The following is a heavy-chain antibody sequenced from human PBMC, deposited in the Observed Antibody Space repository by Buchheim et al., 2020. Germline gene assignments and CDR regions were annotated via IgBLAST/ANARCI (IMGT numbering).Heavy chain of an antibody. CDR2: INHSGST. Sequence: QVQLQQWGAGLLKPSETLSLTCAVYGGSFSGYYWSWIRQPPGKGLEWIGEINHSGSTNYNPSLKSRVTIPVDTSQNQFALKLSSVTAADTAVYYCARATEGLRYFDYWGQGTL. D-gene: IGHD3-16*01. CDR1: GGSFSGYY. J-gene: IGHJ4*02. CDR3: ARATEGLRYFDY. V-gene: IGHV4-34*01.